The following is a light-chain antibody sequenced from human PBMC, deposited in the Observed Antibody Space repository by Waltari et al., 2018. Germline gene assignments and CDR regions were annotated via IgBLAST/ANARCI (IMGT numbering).Light chain of an antibody. J-gene: IGKJ1*01. CDR2: AAS. Sequence: LTQSPGTLSLSPGERATLSCRASQNIGTYFVWYQQKPGQAPRLLMYAASRRATGIPDRFSGSGSGTDFSLTISRLEPEDFAVYYCQNHERLPATFGQGTKVEIK. V-gene: IGKV3-20*01. CDR3: QNHERLPAT. CDR1: QNIGTY.